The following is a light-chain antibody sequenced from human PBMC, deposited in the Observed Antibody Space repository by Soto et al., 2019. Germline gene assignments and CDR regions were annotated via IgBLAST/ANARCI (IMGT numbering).Light chain of an antibody. Sequence: QSVLTQPPLASGTPGQRVTISCSGSSSSIGSNYVYWYRQFPGTAPKLLIHRDNQRPSGVPDRFAGSKSGSSASLAISGLRSEDEADYYCAAWDDSLTGVIFGGGTKLTVL. CDR2: RDN. CDR3: AAWDDSLTGVI. V-gene: IGLV1-47*01. CDR1: SSSIGSNY. J-gene: IGLJ2*01.